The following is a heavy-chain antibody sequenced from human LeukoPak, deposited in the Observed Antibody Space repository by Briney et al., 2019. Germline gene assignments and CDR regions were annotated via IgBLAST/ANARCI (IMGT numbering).Heavy chain of an antibody. CDR2: IYYTGTT. D-gene: IGHD3-22*01. J-gene: IGHJ5*02. V-gene: IGHV4-59*01. CDR1: GDSISSSY. Sequence: SETLSLTCTVSGDSISSSYWSWIRQPPGKTLEWIGYIYYTGTTNYNPSLKSRVTMSIDTSKNQFSLNLNSVTAADAAVYYCARGFYDSSGYSNCFDPWGQGTLITVSS. CDR3: ARGFYDSSGYSNCFDP.